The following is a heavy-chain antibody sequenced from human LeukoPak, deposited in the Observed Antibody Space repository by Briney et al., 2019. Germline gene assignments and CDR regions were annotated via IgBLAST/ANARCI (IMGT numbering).Heavy chain of an antibody. V-gene: IGHV3-66*02. CDR3: ARSYYDSSGYYPGAFDI. Sequence: GGSLRLSCAASRFTLSSNYMSWVRQAPGKGLEWVSVIHSGGSTYYPDSVKGRFTISRDNPKNTLYLQMNSLRAEDTAVYYCARSYYDSSGYYPGAFDIWGQGTMVTVSS. CDR2: IHSGGST. D-gene: IGHD3-22*01. J-gene: IGHJ3*02. CDR1: RFTLSSNY.